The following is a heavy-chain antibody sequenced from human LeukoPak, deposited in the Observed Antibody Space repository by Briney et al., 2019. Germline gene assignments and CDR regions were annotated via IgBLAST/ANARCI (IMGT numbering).Heavy chain of an antibody. D-gene: IGHD4-23*01. CDR2: IYYSGST. CDR1: GGSISSGDYY. Sequence: TSETVSLTCTVSGGSISSGDYYWSWIRQPPGKGLEWIGYIYYSGSTYYNPSLKSRVTISVDTSKNQFSLRLSSVTAADTAVYYCARVNYDYYYYMDVWGKGTTVTVSS. V-gene: IGHV4-30-4*08. CDR3: ARVNYDYYYYMDV. J-gene: IGHJ6*03.